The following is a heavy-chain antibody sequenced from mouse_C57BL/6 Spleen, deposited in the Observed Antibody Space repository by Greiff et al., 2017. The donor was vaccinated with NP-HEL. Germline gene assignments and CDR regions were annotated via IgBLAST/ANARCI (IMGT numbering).Heavy chain of an antibody. J-gene: IGHJ2*01. CDR1: GYTFTCYW. CDR3: ARRDYGSSFPGY. V-gene: IGHV1-59*01. CDR2: IDPPDSYT. Sequence: QVQLQQPGAELVRPGTSVKLSCKASGYTFTCYWMHWVKQRPGHGLEWIGVIDPPDSYTNYNQKFKGKATLTVDTSSSTAYMQLSSLTSEDSAVYYCARRDYGSSFPGYWGQGTTLTVSS. D-gene: IGHD1-1*01.